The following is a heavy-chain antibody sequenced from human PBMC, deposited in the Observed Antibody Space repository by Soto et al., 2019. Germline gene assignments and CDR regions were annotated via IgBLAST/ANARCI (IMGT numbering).Heavy chain of an antibody. CDR1: GGSFNANY. CDR2: VYYDGKT. Sequence: PSETLSLTCAVFGGSFNANYWAWIRQPPEKALEWVGEVYYDGKTNYNPSLQSRVTISVDTSKNQFSLKLNSLTAADTAVYYCASARWDFWGLGTPVTVSS. V-gene: IGHV4-34*01. J-gene: IGHJ4*02. CDR3: ASARWDF.